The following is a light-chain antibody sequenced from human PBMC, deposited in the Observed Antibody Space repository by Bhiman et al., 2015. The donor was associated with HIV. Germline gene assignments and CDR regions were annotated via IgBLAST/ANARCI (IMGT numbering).Light chain of an antibody. CDR2: QDN. V-gene: IGLV3-1*01. Sequence: SYELTQPPSVSVYPGQTASITCSVDKLGEQYVCWYQQRAGQSPVLVMYQDNRRPSGIPERFSGSNSGNTATLTISGTQPMDEGDFYCQAWDSGYVFGPGTKVTVL. J-gene: IGLJ1*01. CDR3: QAWDSGYV. CDR1: KLGEQY.